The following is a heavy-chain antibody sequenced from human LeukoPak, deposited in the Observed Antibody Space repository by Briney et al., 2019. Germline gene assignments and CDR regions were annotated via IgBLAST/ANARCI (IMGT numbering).Heavy chain of an antibody. CDR1: GGSISGYY. CDR3: ASSYYTSRYFEY. CDR2: IYYSGRS. D-gene: IGHD3-3*01. Sequence: SETLSLTCTVSGGSISGYYWHWVRQPPGKGLEWIGYIYYSGRSNYNPSLKRRITISVDTFNTQFSLNLSSVTAAATAVYYCASSYYTSRYFEYECQGTGVPVSA. V-gene: IGHV4-59*01. J-gene: IGHJ4*02.